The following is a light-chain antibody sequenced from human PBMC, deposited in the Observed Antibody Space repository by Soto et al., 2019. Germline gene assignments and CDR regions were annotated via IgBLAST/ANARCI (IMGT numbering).Light chain of an antibody. V-gene: IGKV3-20*01. CDR3: HQYLTSPQT. CDR2: DAS. Sequence: EIVLTQSPGTLSLSPGERATLSCRASQSVAKNYLAWYQQEPGQAPRLLIYDASKRATGIPDRFTGSGSGTDFTLTISRLEPEDFAVYYCHQYLTSPQTFGQGNRVEIK. CDR1: QSVAKNY. J-gene: IGKJ1*01.